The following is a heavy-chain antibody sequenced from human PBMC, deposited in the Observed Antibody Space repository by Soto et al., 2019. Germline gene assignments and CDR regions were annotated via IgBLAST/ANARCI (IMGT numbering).Heavy chain of an antibody. CDR1: GGSISSGDYY. D-gene: IGHD1-26*01. V-gene: IGHV4-30-4*01. CDR3: VAAGIVVATDAFEI. J-gene: IGHJ3*02. CDR2: IYYSGTT. Sequence: QVQLQESGPGLVKPSQTLSLTCTVSGGSISSGDYYWSWIRQPPGKGLEWIGYIYYSGTTYSNPSLKSRVNISVDTSKNQFSLSLSSVTAADTAVYYCVAAGIVVATDAFEIWGQGTMVAVSS.